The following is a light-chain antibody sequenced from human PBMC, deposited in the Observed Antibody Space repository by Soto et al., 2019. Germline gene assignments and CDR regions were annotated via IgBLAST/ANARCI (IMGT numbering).Light chain of an antibody. Sequence: DIQMTQSPSSLSASVGVSVTITCRASQGISNFLAWHQQKPGKVPKLLIYAASTLQSGVPSRFSCSGSGPDFTLTITSLQPEDVATYYCQKYNSAPWTFGQGTKVEIK. J-gene: IGKJ1*01. CDR1: QGISNF. CDR3: QKYNSAPWT. CDR2: AAS. V-gene: IGKV1-27*01.